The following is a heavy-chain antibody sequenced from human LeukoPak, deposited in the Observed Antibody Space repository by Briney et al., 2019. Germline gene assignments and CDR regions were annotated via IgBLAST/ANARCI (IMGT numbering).Heavy chain of an antibody. Sequence: GGSLRLSCAASGFTFSSYEMNWVRQAPGKGLEWVSYISSSGSTIYYADSVKGRFTISRDNAKNSLYLQMNSLRAEDTAVYYCARDGSRGNLVTAPDYWGQGTLVTVSS. J-gene: IGHJ4*02. CDR1: GFTFSSYE. V-gene: IGHV3-48*03. CDR2: ISSSGSTI. D-gene: IGHD2-21*02. CDR3: ARDGSRGNLVTAPDY.